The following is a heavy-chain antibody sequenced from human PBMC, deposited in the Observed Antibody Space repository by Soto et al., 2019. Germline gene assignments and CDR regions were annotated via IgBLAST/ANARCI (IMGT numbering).Heavy chain of an antibody. Sequence: TSETLCLTCTVSGDSISAYSWSWVRQPPGKGLEWIGNIHYNGNTKYSPSLKSRVTMSVDTSKNHFSLRLISVTAADTAIYFCAREGNLGRWLQPLDFWGQGTLVTVSS. CDR1: GDSISAYS. CDR2: IHYNGNT. D-gene: IGHD5-12*01. V-gene: IGHV4-59*01. J-gene: IGHJ4*02. CDR3: AREGNLGRWLQPLDF.